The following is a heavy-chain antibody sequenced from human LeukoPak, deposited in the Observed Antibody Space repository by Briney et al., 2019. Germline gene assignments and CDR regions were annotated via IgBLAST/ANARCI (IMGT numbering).Heavy chain of an antibody. V-gene: IGHV3-73*01. CDR1: GFTFSGSA. CDR3: TRPNGDYWYFDL. D-gene: IGHD3-16*01. J-gene: IGHJ2*01. Sequence: GGSLRLSCAASGFTFSGSAMHWVRQASGKGLEWVGRIRSKANSYATAYVASVKGRFTISRDDSKNTAYLQMNGLKTEDTAVYYCTRPNGDYWYFDLWGRGTLVTVSS. CDR2: IRSKANSYAT.